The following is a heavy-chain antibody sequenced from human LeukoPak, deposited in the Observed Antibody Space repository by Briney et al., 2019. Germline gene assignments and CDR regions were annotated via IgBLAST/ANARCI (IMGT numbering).Heavy chain of an antibody. V-gene: IGHV1-18*01. CDR3: AREGYCNSTSCDKPFDC. CDR1: GYTFTSYG. D-gene: IGHD2-2*01. J-gene: IGHJ4*02. CDR2: ISAYNGNT. Sequence: ASVKVSCKASGYTFTSYGISWVRQAPAQGLEWMGWISAYNGNTNYARKFQDRVTMTTDTSTSTAYMELRSLRSDDTAVYYCAREGYCNSTSCDKPFDCWGPGALVTVSS.